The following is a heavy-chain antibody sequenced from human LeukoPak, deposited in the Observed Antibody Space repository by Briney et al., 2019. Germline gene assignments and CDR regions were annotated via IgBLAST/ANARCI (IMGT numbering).Heavy chain of an antibody. CDR1: GYTFTSYG. Sequence: ASVKVSCKASGYTFTSYGISWVRQAPGQGLEWVGWISAYNGNTNYAQKLQGRVTMTTDTSTSTAYMELRSLRSDDTAVYYCARRGSSSGWLDYYYYGMDVWGQGTTVTVSS. CDR3: ARRGSSSGWLDYYYYGMDV. J-gene: IGHJ6*02. CDR2: ISAYNGNT. D-gene: IGHD6-19*01. V-gene: IGHV1-18*01.